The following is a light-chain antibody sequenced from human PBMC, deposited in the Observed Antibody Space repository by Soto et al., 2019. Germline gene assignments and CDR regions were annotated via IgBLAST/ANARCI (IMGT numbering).Light chain of an antibody. CDR1: DSNIGINI. Sequence: QSVLTQPPSVSGTPGQTVSISCSGSDSNIGINIVNWYQQVPGGAPRLLIFQTDQRPSGVPHRFSGARSGTSASLAISGLQSEDEADYYCAAWDGSLSGVLFGGGTKVTVL. J-gene: IGLJ2*01. V-gene: IGLV1-44*01. CDR3: AAWDGSLSGVL. CDR2: QTD.